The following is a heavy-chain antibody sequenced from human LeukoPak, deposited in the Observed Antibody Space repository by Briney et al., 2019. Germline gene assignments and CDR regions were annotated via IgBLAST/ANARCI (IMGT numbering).Heavy chain of an antibody. J-gene: IGHJ5*02. V-gene: IGHV1-2*02. CDR2: INTNTGET. Sequence: ASVKVSCKASGYTFTSYYMNWVRQAPGQGLEWMGWINTNTGETNYAQKFQGRVTMARDTSISTVYMELTSLTSDDTAVYYCARWGGVQFDPWGQGTLVTVSS. CDR3: ARWGGVQFDP. CDR1: GYTFTSYY. D-gene: IGHD2-8*01.